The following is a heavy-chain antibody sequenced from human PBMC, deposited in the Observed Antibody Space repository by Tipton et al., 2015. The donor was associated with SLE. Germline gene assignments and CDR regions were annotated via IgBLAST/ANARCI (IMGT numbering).Heavy chain of an antibody. CDR2: IYTSGST. CDR3: AGGSGSYPLADDAFDI. D-gene: IGHD1-26*01. CDR1: GGSISSGSYY. V-gene: IGHV4-61*02. J-gene: IGHJ3*02. Sequence: TLSLTCTVSGGSISSGSYYWSWIRQPAGKGLEWIGRIYTSGSTNYNPSLKSRVTISVDTSKNQFSLKLSSVTASDTAVYYCAGGSGSYPLADDAFDIWGQGTMVTVSS.